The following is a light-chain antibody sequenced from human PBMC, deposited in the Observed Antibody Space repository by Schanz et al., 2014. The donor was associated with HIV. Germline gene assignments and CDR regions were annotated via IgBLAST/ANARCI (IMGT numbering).Light chain of an antibody. Sequence: EIVLTQSPATLSLSPGERATLSCRASQSVTTYLAWYQQKPGQAPRLLIYDASNRATGIPARFSGSGSGTDFTLTISSLEPEDFAVYYCQQRSNLFWITFGQGTRLDIK. CDR1: QSVTTY. CDR2: DAS. V-gene: IGKV3-11*01. J-gene: IGKJ5*01. CDR3: QQRSNLFWIT.